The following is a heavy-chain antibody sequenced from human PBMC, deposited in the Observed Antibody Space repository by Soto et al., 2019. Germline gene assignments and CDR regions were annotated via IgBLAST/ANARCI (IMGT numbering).Heavy chain of an antibody. D-gene: IGHD3-3*01. CDR1: GFTFGDYW. J-gene: IGHJ4*02. Sequence: PGGSLGLSCAASGFTFGDYWMSWVRQAPGKGLEWVAHMKKDGSEKYYVASVKGRFTVSRDNTKTSLYLQMNSLRAEDTAVYYCAKLGSGYYTGLYFEYWGQGTLVTVSS. CDR3: AKLGSGYYTGLYFEY. CDR2: MKKDGSEK. V-gene: IGHV3-7*03.